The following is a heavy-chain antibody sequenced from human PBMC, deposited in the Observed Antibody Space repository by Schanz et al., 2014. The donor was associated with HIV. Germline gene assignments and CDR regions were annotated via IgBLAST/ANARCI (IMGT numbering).Heavy chain of an antibody. CDR3: AKEATVVTLAFDI. D-gene: IGHD4-17*01. Sequence: EVQLVESGGGLVQPGGSLRLSCVGSGFTFSNYAMSWVRQAPGKGLEWVSTTSGSGGRTYYADSVKGRFTISRDNSKNTLYLQMNSLRAEDTAVYYCAKEATVVTLAFDIWGQGTMVTVSS. CDR1: GFTFSNYA. J-gene: IGHJ3*02. CDR2: TSGSGGRT. V-gene: IGHV3-23*04.